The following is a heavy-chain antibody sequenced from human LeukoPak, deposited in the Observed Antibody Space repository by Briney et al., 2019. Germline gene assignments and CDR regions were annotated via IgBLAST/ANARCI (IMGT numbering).Heavy chain of an antibody. CDR3: ARSSYESSGYCDRTYYYGMDV. D-gene: IGHD3-22*01. Sequence: PSETLSLTCTVSGGSISSYYWSWLRQPPAKGLEGMGCIYYSRSTNYNPSLKSRVTISVDTSKNQFSLKLSSVTAADTAVYYCARSSYESSGYCDRTYYYGMDVWGQGTTVTVSS. V-gene: IGHV4-59*01. CDR2: IYYSRST. CDR1: GGSISSYY. J-gene: IGHJ6*02.